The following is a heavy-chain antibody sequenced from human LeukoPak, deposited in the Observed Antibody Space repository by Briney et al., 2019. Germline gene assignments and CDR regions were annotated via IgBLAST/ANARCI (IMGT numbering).Heavy chain of an antibody. Sequence: RPGGSLRLSCTGSGFTFSTYGMHWVRQAPGKGLEWVAAISYDGSNTQYAEFVRGRFTISRDNSRNTLYLQMNSLRAEDTAVYYCAKDRQQLVINCLQYWGQGTLVTVSS. CDR2: ISYDGSNT. J-gene: IGHJ1*01. D-gene: IGHD3-22*01. V-gene: IGHV3-30*18. CDR1: GFTFSTYG. CDR3: AKDRQQLVINCLQY.